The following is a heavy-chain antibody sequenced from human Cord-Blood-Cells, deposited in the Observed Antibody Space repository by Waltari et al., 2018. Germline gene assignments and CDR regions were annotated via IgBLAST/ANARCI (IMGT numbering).Heavy chain of an antibody. CDR2: ISYDGSNK. CDR3: ARDFGSYYYYYYGMDV. J-gene: IGHJ6*02. D-gene: IGHD1-26*01. V-gene: IGHV3-30-3*01. Sequence: QVQLVESGGGVVQPGRSLRLSCAASGFTFSSYAMHWVRQAPGKGLEWVAVISYDGSNKYFADSVKGRFTISRDNSKNTLYLQMNSLRAEDTAVYYCARDFGSYYYYYYGMDVWGQGTTATVSS. CDR1: GFTFSSYA.